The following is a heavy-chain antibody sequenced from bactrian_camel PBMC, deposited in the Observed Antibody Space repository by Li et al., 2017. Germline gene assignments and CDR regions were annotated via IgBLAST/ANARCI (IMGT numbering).Heavy chain of an antibody. J-gene: IGHJ4*01. CDR1: GYTASTYC. V-gene: IGHV3S1*01. CDR2: IHSSSSIS. Sequence: HVQLVESGGGSVQAGGSLRLSCAASGYTASTYCMAWFRQAPGKEREGVAAIHSSSSISYYADSVKGRFTISQDNAKNTLYLQMNSLRPEDSAMYYCAAVVRLGGSWCRLNGYDYNYWGQGTQVTVS. CDR3: AAVVRLGGSWCRLNGYDYNY. D-gene: IGHD2*01.